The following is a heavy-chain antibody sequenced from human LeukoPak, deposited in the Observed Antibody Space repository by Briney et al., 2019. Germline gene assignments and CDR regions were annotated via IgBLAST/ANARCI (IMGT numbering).Heavy chain of an antibody. CDR2: ISGSATTT. CDR3: AKVAGHFDY. CDR1: GFTFSDHP. Sequence: GGSLRLSCVGYGFTFSDHPMSWVRQAPGKGLEWVSGISGSATTTYYADSVKGRFTISRDNSKNTLYLQMNSLRAEDTAVYYCAKVAGHFDYWGQGTLVTVSS. V-gene: IGHV3-23*01. D-gene: IGHD6-19*01. J-gene: IGHJ4*02.